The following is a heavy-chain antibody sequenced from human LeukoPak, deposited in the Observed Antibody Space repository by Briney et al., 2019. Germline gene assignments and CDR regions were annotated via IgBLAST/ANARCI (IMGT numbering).Heavy chain of an antibody. V-gene: IGHV4-39*07. CDR1: GGSISNSYYY. CDR2: MYYSGGT. J-gene: IGHJ4*02. D-gene: IGHD7-27*01. Sequence: SETLSLTCTVSGGSISNSYYYWGWIRQPPGKGLEWIGSMYYSGGTYYNPSLKSRVTISVDKSKNQFSLKLSSVTAADTAVYYCAMGTYCFDYWGQGTLVTVSS. CDR3: AMGTYCFDY.